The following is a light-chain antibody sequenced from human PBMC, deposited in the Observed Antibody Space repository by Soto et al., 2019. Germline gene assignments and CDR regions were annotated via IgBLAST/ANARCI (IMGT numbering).Light chain of an antibody. CDR1: QSVSSN. Sequence: LSVSPGDRATLSCRSSQSVSSNLAWYQQKPGQAPRLLIYCASTRATGIPARFSGSGSGREVFLIIISRLEPEDFAIYYWHKYGSSHRTFGQGTKVEIK. CDR3: HKYGSSHRT. V-gene: IGKV3-15*01. J-gene: IGKJ1*01. CDR2: CAS.